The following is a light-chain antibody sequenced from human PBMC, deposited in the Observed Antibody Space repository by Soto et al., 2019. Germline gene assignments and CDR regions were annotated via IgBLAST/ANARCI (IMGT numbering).Light chain of an antibody. V-gene: IGKV3-20*01. CDR1: PSVSGSF. Sequence: LVLTQSPGTLSLSPGERATLSCRASPSVSGSFLAWYQQKLGQAPRLLIYGASTRAPGIPDRFSGSGSGTDCTLTISRLETEDFAVYYCQQYGNSSWTFGQGTKVDIK. CDR3: QQYGNSSWT. CDR2: GAS. J-gene: IGKJ1*01.